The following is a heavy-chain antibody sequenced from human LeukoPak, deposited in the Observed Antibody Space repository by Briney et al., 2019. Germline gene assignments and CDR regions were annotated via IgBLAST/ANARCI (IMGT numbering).Heavy chain of an antibody. J-gene: IGHJ3*02. CDR1: GFTFSNAW. Sequence: SGGSLRLSCAASGFTFSNAWMSWVRQAPGKGLEWVGRIKSKTDGGTTDYAAPVKGRFTISRDDSKNTLYLQMNSLKTEDTAVYYCTTAPIVVVVAATGDAFDIWGQGTMVTVSS. V-gene: IGHV3-15*01. CDR2: IKSKTDGGTT. CDR3: TTAPIVVVVAATGDAFDI. D-gene: IGHD2-15*01.